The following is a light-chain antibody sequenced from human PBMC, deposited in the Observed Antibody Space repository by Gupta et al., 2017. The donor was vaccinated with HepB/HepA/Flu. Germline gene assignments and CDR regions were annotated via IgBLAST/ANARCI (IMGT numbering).Light chain of an antibody. J-gene: IGKJ5*01. CDR1: QSILYSPNNKNY. CDR2: WAS. CDR3: QQYDSIPNT. V-gene: IGKV4-1*01. Sequence: DIVMTQSPDSLAVSLGERATINCKSSQSILYSPNNKNYLTWYQQKPGQPPKLLIYWASTRESGVPDRFSGSGSGTECTLTSSSLQAEDVAVYYCQQYDSIPNTFGQGTRLEIK.